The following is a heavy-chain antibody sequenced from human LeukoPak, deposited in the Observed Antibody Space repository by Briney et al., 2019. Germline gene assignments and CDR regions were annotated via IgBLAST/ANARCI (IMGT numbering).Heavy chain of an antibody. CDR1: GGTFSSYA. J-gene: IGHJ6*03. V-gene: IGHV1-69*04. CDR3: ARSSIAAASYYYYYMDV. D-gene: IGHD6-6*01. Sequence: SVKVSCKASGGTFSSYAISWVRQAPGQGLEWMGRIIPILGIANYAQKFQGRVMITADKSTSTAYMELSSLRSEDTAVYYCARSSIAAASYYYYYMDVWGKGTTVTVSS. CDR2: IIPILGIA.